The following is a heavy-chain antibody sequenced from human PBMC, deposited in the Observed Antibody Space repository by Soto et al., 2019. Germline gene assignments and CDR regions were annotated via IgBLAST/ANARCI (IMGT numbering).Heavy chain of an antibody. CDR1: GFTFDEFS. Sequence: VELVESGGGLIQPGRSLRLSCAASGFTFDEFSMHWVRQVPGKGPEWVSGTSWNNHVIGYAGSVKGRFTISRDNAKNSLFLQMNGLRSEDTALYYCAKDDHCSGGGCYGGFDSWGQGVLVTVSP. V-gene: IGHV3-9*01. D-gene: IGHD2-15*01. J-gene: IGHJ4*02. CDR3: AKDDHCSGGGCYGGFDS. CDR2: TSWNNHVI.